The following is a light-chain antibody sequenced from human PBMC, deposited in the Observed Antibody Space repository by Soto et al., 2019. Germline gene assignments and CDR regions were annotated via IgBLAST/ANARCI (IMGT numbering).Light chain of an antibody. CDR2: DAS. V-gene: IGKV3-11*01. CDR3: QQRSNWPSLT. J-gene: IGKJ4*01. Sequence: EIVLIQSPATLSLSPGERATRSCRASQSVGSYLAWYQHKPGQAPRLLISDASNRATGIPARFSGSGSETDFTLTISSLEPEDSAVYYCQQRSNWPSLTFGGGTKVHIK. CDR1: QSVGSY.